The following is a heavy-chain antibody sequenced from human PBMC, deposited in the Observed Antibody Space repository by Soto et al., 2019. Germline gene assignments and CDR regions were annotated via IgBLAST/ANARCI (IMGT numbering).Heavy chain of an antibody. CDR1: GGSIDGYN. V-gene: IGHV4-59*08. Sequence: QVQLQESGPGLVKPSETLSLTCTVSGGSIDGYNCAWIRQPPGKALEWVGYVYYNGGSSYNPSLKSRVTLSMDTSKSQFSLQLRSVTAADTAVYYFARPGIGNLHGLVDVWGRGTTVTVSS. J-gene: IGHJ6*02. D-gene: IGHD3-10*01. CDR3: ARPGIGNLHGLVDV. CDR2: VYYNGGS.